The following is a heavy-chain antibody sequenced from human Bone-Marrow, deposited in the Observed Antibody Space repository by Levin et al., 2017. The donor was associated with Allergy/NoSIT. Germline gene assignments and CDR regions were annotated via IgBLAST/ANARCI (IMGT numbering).Heavy chain of an antibody. CDR3: AQGAAMNGDAFDI. CDR2: IWYDGSLK. J-gene: IGHJ3*02. Sequence: GGSLRLSCAASGFSFSSYAMHWVRQAPGKGLEWVAVIWYDGSLKYYGDSVKGRFTISRDNSKKRVYLDMSSLRVEDTAVYYCAQGAAMNGDAFDIWGQGTMVTVSS. V-gene: IGHV3-33*06. CDR1: GFSFSSYA. D-gene: IGHD2-2*01.